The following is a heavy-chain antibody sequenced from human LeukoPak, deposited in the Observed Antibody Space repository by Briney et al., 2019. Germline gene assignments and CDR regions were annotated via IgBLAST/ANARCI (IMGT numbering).Heavy chain of an antibody. CDR1: GFTVSSNY. D-gene: IGHD3-10*01. CDR3: AKSPRGYNYYMDV. J-gene: IGHJ6*03. V-gene: IGHV3-53*01. CDR2: IYSGGST. Sequence: PGGSLRLSCAASGFTVSSNYMSWVRQAPGKGLEWVSVIYSGGSTYYADSVKGRFTISRDNSKNTLYLQMNSLRAEDTAVYYCAKSPRGYNYYMDVWGKGTTVTVSS.